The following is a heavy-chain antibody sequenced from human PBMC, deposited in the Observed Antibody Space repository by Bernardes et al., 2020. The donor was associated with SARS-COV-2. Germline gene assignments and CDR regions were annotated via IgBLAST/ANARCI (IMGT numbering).Heavy chain of an antibody. J-gene: IGHJ4*02. V-gene: IGHV2-5*02. Sequence: SGPTLVKPTQTLTLTCTFSGFSLSTFGVGVGWIRQPPGKALEWLALIYWDDDKRYSPSLKSRLTITKDTSKNQVVLTMTNMDPVDTATYYCAHTRLYNYYPHFDYWGQGTLVTVSS. CDR3: AHTRLYNYYPHFDY. CDR1: GFSLSTFGVG. D-gene: IGHD3-22*01. CDR2: IYWDDDK.